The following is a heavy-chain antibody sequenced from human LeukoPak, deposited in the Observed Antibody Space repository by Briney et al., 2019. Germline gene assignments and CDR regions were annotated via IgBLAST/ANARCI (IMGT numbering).Heavy chain of an antibody. D-gene: IGHD3-3*01. CDR1: GFTFSSYA. V-gene: IGHV3-30-3*01. CDR2: ISYDANIGSNK. J-gene: IGHJ4*02. Sequence: GGSLRLSCAASGFTFSSYAMSWVRQAPGKGLEWVALISYDANIGSNKYYADSVKGRFTISRDNSKNTLYLQMNSLRAEDTAVYYCARDGGYDFWSGYYQDYWGQGTLVTVSS. CDR3: ARDGGYDFWSGYYQDY.